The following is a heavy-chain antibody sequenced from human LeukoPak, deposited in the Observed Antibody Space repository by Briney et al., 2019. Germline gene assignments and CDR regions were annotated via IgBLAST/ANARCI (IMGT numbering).Heavy chain of an antibody. D-gene: IGHD3-16*01. CDR1: GGSISSYY. J-gene: IGHJ4*02. V-gene: IGHV4-59*01. CDR2: IYYSGST. Sequence: SETLSLTCTVSGGSISSYYWSWIRQPPGKGLEWIGYIYYSGSTNYNPSLKSRVTISVDTSKNQFSLKLSSVTAADTAVYYCARPRGSAGGVDYWGQGTLVTVSS. CDR3: ARPRGSAGGVDY.